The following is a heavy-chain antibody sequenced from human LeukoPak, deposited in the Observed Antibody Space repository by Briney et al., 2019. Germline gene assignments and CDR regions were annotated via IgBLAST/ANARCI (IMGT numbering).Heavy chain of an antibody. CDR1: GFTFSSYA. J-gene: IGHJ6*03. D-gene: IGHD3-10*01. CDR2: ISGSGGST. V-gene: IGHV3-23*01. Sequence: GGSLRLSCAASGFTFSSYAMSWVRQAPGKGLEWVSAISGSGGSTYYADSVKGRFTISRDNSKNTLYLQMNSLRAEDTAVYYCAKDPLSGFYYYYYYMDVWGKGTTVTVSS. CDR3: AKDPLSGFYYYYYYMDV.